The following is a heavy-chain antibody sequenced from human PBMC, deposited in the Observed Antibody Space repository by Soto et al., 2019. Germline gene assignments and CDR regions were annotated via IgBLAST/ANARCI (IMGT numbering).Heavy chain of an antibody. CDR3: ARFGTTYYFDY. CDR2: INSNGGST. D-gene: IGHD3-10*01. J-gene: IGHJ4*02. Sequence: EVQLVESGGGLVQPGGSLRLSCAASGFTFSSYAMHWVRQAPGKGLECVSAINSNGGSTYYANSVKGRFTISRDNSKNTLYLQMGSLRAEDMAVYYCARFGTTYYFDYWGQGTLVTVSS. V-gene: IGHV3-64*01. CDR1: GFTFSSYA.